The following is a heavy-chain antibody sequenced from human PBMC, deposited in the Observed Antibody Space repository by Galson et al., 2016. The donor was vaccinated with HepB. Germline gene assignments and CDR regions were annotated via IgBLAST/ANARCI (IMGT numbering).Heavy chain of an antibody. Sequence: SLRLSCAASGFTFSIFAMNWVRQAPGKGLEWVSLISGSGSSTFYADSVKGRFTISRDNSKNTLYLQMNSLRAEDTAVYYCAKRYCSGGSCYHVDHWGQGTLVTVSS. CDR1: GFTFSIFA. CDR2: ISGSGSST. J-gene: IGHJ5*02. CDR3: AKRYCSGGSCYHVDH. V-gene: IGHV3-23*01. D-gene: IGHD2-15*01.